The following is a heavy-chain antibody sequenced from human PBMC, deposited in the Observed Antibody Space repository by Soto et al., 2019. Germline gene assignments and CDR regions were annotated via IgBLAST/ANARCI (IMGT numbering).Heavy chain of an antibody. D-gene: IGHD2-15*01. CDR2: ISYDGSNK. J-gene: IGHJ6*02. CDR1: GFTFSSYA. V-gene: IGHV3-30-3*01. CDR3: ARDTRKRMDIIGYYGMDV. Sequence: SLRLSCAASGFTFSSYAMHWVRQAPGKWLEWVAVISYDGSNKYYADSVKGRFTISRDNSKNTLYLQMNSLRAEDTAVYYCARDTRKRMDIIGYYGMDVWGQGTTVTVSS.